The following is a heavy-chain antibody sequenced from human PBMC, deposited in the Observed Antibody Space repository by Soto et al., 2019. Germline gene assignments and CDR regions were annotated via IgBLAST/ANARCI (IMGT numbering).Heavy chain of an antibody. D-gene: IGHD3-9*01. CDR1: GGSISSYY. V-gene: IGHV4-59*01. CDR2: IYYSGST. Sequence: PSETLSLTCTVSGGSISSYYWSWIRQPPGKGLEWIGYIYYSGSTNYNPSLKSRVTISVDTSKNQFSLKLSSVTAADTAVYYCANTYYDILTDAPGAFDIWGQGTMVTVSS. J-gene: IGHJ3*02. CDR3: ANTYYDILTDAPGAFDI.